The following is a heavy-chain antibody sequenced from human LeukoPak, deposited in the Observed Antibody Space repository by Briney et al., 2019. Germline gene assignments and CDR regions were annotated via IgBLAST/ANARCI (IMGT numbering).Heavy chain of an antibody. D-gene: IGHD3-10*01. V-gene: IGHV1-24*01. J-gene: IGHJ4*02. CDR3: VPYGSGSYPLDY. CDR1: GYTLTELS. CDR2: FDPEDGET. Sequence: GASVKVSCKVSGYTLTELSMHWVRQAPGKGLEWMGGFDPEDGETIYAQKFQGRVTMTEDTSTDTAYMELSSLRSEDTAVYYWVPYGSGSYPLDYWGQGTLVTVSS.